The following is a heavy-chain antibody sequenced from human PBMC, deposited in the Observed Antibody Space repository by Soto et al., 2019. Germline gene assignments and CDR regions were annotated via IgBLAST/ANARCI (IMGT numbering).Heavy chain of an antibody. V-gene: IGHV1-69*13. CDR3: ARAQRIQLWASGMDV. J-gene: IGHJ6*02. Sequence: ASVKVSCKASGGTLSSYVISWVRQAPGQGLEWMGGIIPVFGTVNYAQKFQGRVTITADESTTTAYMELRSLRSEDAAVYYCARAQRIQLWASGMDVWGQGTAVTVSS. D-gene: IGHD5-18*01. CDR2: IIPVFGTV. CDR1: GGTLSSYV.